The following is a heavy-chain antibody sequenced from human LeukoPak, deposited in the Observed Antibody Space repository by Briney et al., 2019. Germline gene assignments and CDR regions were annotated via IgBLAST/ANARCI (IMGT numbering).Heavy chain of an antibody. J-gene: IGHJ4*02. Sequence: GESLKISCAGSGYSFSTYWIGWVRQMPGKGLEWMGIIYPGDYETRYSPSFQGLVTISVDKSISTAYLQWSSLEASDTAMYYRAIPPGYCGNDCSFDHWGQGTLVTVSS. CDR2: IYPGDYET. V-gene: IGHV5-51*01. CDR1: GYSFSTYW. D-gene: IGHD2-21*02. CDR3: AIPPGYCGNDCSFDH.